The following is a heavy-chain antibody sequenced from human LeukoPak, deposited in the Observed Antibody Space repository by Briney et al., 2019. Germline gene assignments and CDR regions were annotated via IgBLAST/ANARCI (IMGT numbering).Heavy chain of an antibody. CDR2: ISAYNSNK. V-gene: IGHV1-18*04. CDR3: VGHIKPAGPWDGMDV. J-gene: IGHJ6*02. D-gene: IGHD1-26*01. CDR1: GYTFTSYG. Sequence: ASVKVSCKASGYTFTSYGISWVRQAPGQGPEWVAWISAYNSNKNSAEKFQGRVTMTIDTSTSTAYMELRSLKSDDTAVYYCVGHIKPAGPWDGMDVWGQGTTAIVSS.